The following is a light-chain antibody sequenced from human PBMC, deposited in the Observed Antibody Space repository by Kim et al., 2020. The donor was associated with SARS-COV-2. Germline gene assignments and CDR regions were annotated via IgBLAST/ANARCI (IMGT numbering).Light chain of an antibody. Sequence: EIVLTQSPGTLSLSPGERATLSCRASQSVSSYLAWYQQKPGQAPRLLIYDASNRATGIPARFSGSGSGTDFTLTISSLEPEDFAVYYCQQRSNWHLTFGQGTKLEIK. CDR1: QSVSSY. J-gene: IGKJ2*01. CDR2: DAS. V-gene: IGKV3-11*01. CDR3: QQRSNWHLT.